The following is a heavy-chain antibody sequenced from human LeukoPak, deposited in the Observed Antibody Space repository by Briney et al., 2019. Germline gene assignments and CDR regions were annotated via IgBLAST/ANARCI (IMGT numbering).Heavy chain of an antibody. J-gene: IGHJ4*02. D-gene: IGHD6-13*01. CDR2: INPSGGST. Sequence: ASVKVSCKASGYTFTSYYMHWVRQAPGQGLEWMGIINPSGGSTSYAQKFQGRVTMTRDMSTSTVYMELSSLRSEDTAVYYCARDAVAAAGGFDYWGREPWSPSPQ. CDR1: GYTFTSYY. CDR3: ARDAVAAAGGFDY. V-gene: IGHV1-46*01.